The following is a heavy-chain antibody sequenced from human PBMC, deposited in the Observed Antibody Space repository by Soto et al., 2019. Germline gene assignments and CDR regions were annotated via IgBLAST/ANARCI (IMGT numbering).Heavy chain of an antibody. CDR2: IKQDGSEK. CDR1: GFTFSNYW. D-gene: IGHD6-25*01. CDR3: AREKRANGYCDY. V-gene: IGHV3-7*01. J-gene: IGHJ4*02. Sequence: EVQLVESGGGLVQPGGSLRLSCEASGFTFSNYWMSWVRQAPGKGLEWVANIKQDGSEKYFVGSVNGRFTISRDNAKNSLCLQVNSLRAEDTAVYYCAREKRANGYCDYWGQGTLVTVSS.